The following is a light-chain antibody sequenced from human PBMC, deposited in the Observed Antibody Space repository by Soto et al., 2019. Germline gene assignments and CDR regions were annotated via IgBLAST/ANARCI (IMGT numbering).Light chain of an antibody. CDR3: QSYDSSLSGWV. J-gene: IGLJ3*02. Sequence: QSVLTQPPSVSGAPGQRVTISCTGSSSNIGAGYDVHWYQQLPGTAPKLLIYGNSNRPSGVPDRFSGSKSGTSASLAITGLQAEDAADYYCQSYDSSLSGWVFGGRTK. CDR2: GNS. V-gene: IGLV1-40*01. CDR1: SSNIGAGYD.